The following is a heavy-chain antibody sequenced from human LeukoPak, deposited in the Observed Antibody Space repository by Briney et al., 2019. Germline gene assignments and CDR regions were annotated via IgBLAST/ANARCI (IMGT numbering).Heavy chain of an antibody. CDR1: GFTFSTYS. Sequence: GGSLRLSCAASGFTFSTYSMNWVRQAPGKGLEWVSYISTSSSTIYYADSVKGRFTISRDNAKHSLYLQMNSLRAEDTAVYYCARDVAYYYYYMDVWGKGTTVTVSS. J-gene: IGHJ6*03. CDR2: ISTSSSTI. D-gene: IGHD2-21*01. V-gene: IGHV3-48*01. CDR3: ARDVAYYYYYMDV.